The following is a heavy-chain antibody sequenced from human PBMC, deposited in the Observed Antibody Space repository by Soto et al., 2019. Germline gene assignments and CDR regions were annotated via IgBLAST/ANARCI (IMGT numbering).Heavy chain of an antibody. CDR1: GFTFSSYA. Sequence: GGSLRLSCAASGFTFSSYAMHWVRQAPGKGLEWVAVISYDGSNKYYADSVKGRFTISRDNSKNTLYLQMNSLRAEDTAVYYCARDYPYGGKGYYFDYWGQGTLVTVS. CDR3: ARDYPYGGKGYYFDY. CDR2: ISYDGSNK. V-gene: IGHV3-30-3*01. J-gene: IGHJ4*02. D-gene: IGHD4-17*01.